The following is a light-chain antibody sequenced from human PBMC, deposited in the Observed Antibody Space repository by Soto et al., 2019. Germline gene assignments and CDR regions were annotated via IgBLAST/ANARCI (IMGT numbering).Light chain of an antibody. CDR3: QQYNGYRWT. CDR1: QSVSSN. J-gene: IGKJ1*01. V-gene: IGKV3-15*01. Sequence: EIVTTQSPATLSGSPGERATLSCRASQSVSSNLAWYQQKPGQAPRLLIYGASTRATGIPARFSGSGSGTEFTLTISSLQPEDFATYYCQQYNGYRWTFGQGTKVDMK. CDR2: GAS.